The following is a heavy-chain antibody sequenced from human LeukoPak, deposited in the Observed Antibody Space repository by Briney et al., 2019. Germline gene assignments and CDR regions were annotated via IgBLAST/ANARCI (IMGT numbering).Heavy chain of an antibody. V-gene: IGHV3-11*04. Sequence: GGSLRLSCAASGFTFSDYYMSWIRQAPGKGLEWVSYISSSGSTIYYADSVKGRFTISRDNSKNTLYLQMNSLRAEDTAVYYCAKDPSNYGSGYMDVWGKGTTVTVSS. J-gene: IGHJ6*03. CDR1: GFTFSDYY. D-gene: IGHD3-10*01. CDR2: ISSSGSTI. CDR3: AKDPSNYGSGYMDV.